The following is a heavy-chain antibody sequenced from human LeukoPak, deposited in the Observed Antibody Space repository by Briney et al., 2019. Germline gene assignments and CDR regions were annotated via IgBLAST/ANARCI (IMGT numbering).Heavy chain of an antibody. J-gene: IGHJ4*02. V-gene: IGHV3-20*04. CDR1: GFTFDDYG. Sequence: GGSLRLSCAASGFTFDDYGMSWVCQAPGKGLEWVSGINWNGGSTGYADSVKGRFTISRDNAKNSLYLQMNSLRAEDTALYYCAREDCSGGSCYSGKIDYWGQGTLVTVSS. D-gene: IGHD2-15*01. CDR3: AREDCSGGSCYSGKIDY. CDR2: INWNGGST.